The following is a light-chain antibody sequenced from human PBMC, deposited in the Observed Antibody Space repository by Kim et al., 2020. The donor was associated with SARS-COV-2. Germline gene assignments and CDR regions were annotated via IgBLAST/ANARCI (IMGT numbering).Light chain of an antibody. CDR1: SSDVGGDNY. CDR3: CSYAGSHYV. J-gene: IGLJ1*01. CDR2: DVS. Sequence: PGQSVTSSCTGTSSDVGGDNYVSWYQQRPGKAPKLMIYDVSKRPSGVPDRFSGSKSGNTASLTISGLQAEDEADYYCCSYAGSHYVFGTGTKVTVL. V-gene: IGLV2-11*01.